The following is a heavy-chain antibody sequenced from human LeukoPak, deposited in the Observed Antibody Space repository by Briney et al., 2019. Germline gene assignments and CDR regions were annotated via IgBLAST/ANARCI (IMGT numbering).Heavy chain of an antibody. CDR1: GASISGYY. V-gene: IGHV4-4*07. D-gene: IGHD3-22*01. CDR3: ARDSSGTTKRYYFDY. J-gene: IGHJ4*02. CDR2: LYSDGTT. Sequence: PSETLSLTCSVSGASISGYYWTWVRQPADKGLEWIGRLYSDGTTYYNPSLKSRVTKSVDTSTNQFSLKLRSVTVADTAVYYCARDSSGTTKRYYFDYWGQGALVTVSS.